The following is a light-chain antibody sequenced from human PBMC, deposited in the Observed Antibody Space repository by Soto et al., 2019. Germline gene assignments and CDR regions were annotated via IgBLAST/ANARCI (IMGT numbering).Light chain of an antibody. J-gene: IGLJ1*01. V-gene: IGLV2-11*01. Sequence: QSALTQPRSVSGSPGQSVTISCTGTSSDVGGYNYVSWYQHHPGKAPKLMIYDVNKRPSGVPDRFSGSKSGNTASLAISGLQADDEADYYCCSYAGSNTFAFGTGTKLTVL. CDR3: CSYAGSNTFA. CDR1: SSDVGGYNY. CDR2: DVN.